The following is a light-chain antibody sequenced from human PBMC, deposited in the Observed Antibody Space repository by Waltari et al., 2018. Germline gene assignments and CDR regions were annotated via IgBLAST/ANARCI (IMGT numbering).Light chain of an antibody. Sequence: EIVMTPSPATPSVSPGERATLSCRASQRFGSDLAWYQQKPGRAPNLLIQGASPRVTGIPARFSGSGSGTEFTLTISSLQSEDFAVYYCQQYNKWPPYTFGQGTKLEIK. V-gene: IGKV3-15*01. J-gene: IGKJ2*01. CDR1: QRFGSD. CDR2: GAS. CDR3: QQYNKWPPYT.